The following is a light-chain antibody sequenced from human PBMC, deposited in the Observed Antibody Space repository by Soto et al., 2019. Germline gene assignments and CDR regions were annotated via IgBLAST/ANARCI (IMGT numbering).Light chain of an antibody. CDR2: AAS. CDR3: QQSYSAPFT. CDR1: QSITTY. J-gene: IGKJ2*01. Sequence: DIQMTQSPSSLSASVGDRVTITCRASQSITTYLNWYQQKPGRAPEVLISAASTLQSGVPSRFSGSGSGTEFTLSITSLQPEDFATYFCQQSYSAPFTFGQGTKVEIK. V-gene: IGKV1-39*01.